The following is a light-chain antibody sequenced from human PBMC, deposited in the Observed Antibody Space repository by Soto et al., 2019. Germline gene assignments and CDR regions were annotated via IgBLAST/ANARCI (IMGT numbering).Light chain of an antibody. CDR3: QQYGSSPTWT. Sequence: ESVLTQSPGTLSLSPGERATLSCRASQSVSSNYLAWYQQKPGQAPRLLLYGASTRASGIPDRFSGSGSGTDFTLTISRLEPEDSAVYYCQQYGSSPTWTFGQGTKVDIK. CDR2: GAS. V-gene: IGKV3-20*01. J-gene: IGKJ1*01. CDR1: QSVSSNY.